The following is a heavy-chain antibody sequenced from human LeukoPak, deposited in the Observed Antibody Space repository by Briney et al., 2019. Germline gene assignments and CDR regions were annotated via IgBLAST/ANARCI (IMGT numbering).Heavy chain of an antibody. CDR2: ISSSSSYI. CDR1: GFTFSSYS. Sequence: GGSLRLSCAASGFTFSSYSMNWVRQAPGKGLEWVSSISSSSSYIYYVDSVKGRFTISRDNAKNSLYLQMNSLRAEDTAVYYCARDALDCSSTSCYFFYYGMDVWGKGTTVTVSS. D-gene: IGHD2-2*01. J-gene: IGHJ6*04. V-gene: IGHV3-21*01. CDR3: ARDALDCSSTSCYFFYYGMDV.